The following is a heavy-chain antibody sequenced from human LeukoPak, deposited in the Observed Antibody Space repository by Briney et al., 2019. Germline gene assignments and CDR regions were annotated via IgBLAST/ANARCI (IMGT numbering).Heavy chain of an antibody. Sequence: SETLPLTCTVSGGSISSYYWSWIRQPPGKGLEWIGYIYYSGSTNYNPSLKSRVTISVDTSKNQFSLKLSSVTAADTAVYYCARDRVDILTGYYYYYGMDVWGQGTTVTVSS. V-gene: IGHV4-59*01. D-gene: IGHD3-9*01. J-gene: IGHJ6*02. CDR3: ARDRVDILTGYYYYYGMDV. CDR1: GGSISSYY. CDR2: IYYSGST.